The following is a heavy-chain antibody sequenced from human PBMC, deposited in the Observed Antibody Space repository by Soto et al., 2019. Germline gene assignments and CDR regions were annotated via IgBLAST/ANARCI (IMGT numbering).Heavy chain of an antibody. CDR2: ISAYNGNT. V-gene: IGHV1-18*01. Sequence: GASVKVSCKASGYTFTSYGISWVRQAPGQGLEWMGWISAYNGNTNYAQKLQGRVTMTTDTSTSTAYMELRSLRSDGTAVYYCARVKLYSSGWYRYYYGTDVWGQGTTVTV. D-gene: IGHD6-19*01. CDR1: GYTFTSYG. CDR3: ARVKLYSSGWYRYYYGTDV. J-gene: IGHJ6*02.